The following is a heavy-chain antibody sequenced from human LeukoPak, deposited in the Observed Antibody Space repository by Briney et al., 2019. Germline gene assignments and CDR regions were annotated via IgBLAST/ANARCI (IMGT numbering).Heavy chain of an antibody. CDR3: ARDGRVVGATPFDY. Sequence: PGGSLRLSCAASGFTFSSYGMHWVRQAPGKGLEWVAVIWYDGSNKYYADSVKGRFTISRDNSKNTLYLQMNSLRAEDTAVYYCARDGRVVGATPFDYWGQGTLVTVSS. CDR1: GFTFSSYG. V-gene: IGHV3-33*08. J-gene: IGHJ4*02. D-gene: IGHD1-26*01. CDR2: IWYDGSNK.